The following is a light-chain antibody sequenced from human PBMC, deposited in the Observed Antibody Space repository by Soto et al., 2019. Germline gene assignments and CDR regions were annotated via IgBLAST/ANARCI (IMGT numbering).Light chain of an antibody. CDR3: QQRSDWPIT. CDR2: LAS. J-gene: IGKJ5*01. V-gene: IGKV3-11*01. CDR1: QSISTF. Sequence: IVLTQSPVTLSLSPGERATLSCRASQSISTFLAWYQQKPGQAPRLLIHLASNRATGIPARFSGSGSGTDFTLTISSLEPEDFAVYYCQQRSDWPITFGQGTRLEIK.